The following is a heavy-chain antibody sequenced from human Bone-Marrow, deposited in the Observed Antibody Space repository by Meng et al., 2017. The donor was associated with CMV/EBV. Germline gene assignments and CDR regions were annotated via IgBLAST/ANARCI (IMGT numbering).Heavy chain of an antibody. CDR3: ARGGAAAGVYYYYYGMDV. V-gene: IGHV3-9*01. J-gene: IGHJ6*02. CDR1: GFTFDDYA. Sequence: SLKISCAASGFTFDDYAMHWVRQAPGKGLEWVSGISWNSGSIGYADSVKGRFTISRDNAKNSLYLQMNSLRAEDTAVYYCARGGAAAGVYYYYYGMDVWGQGTTVTVSS. D-gene: IGHD6-13*01. CDR2: ISWNSGSI.